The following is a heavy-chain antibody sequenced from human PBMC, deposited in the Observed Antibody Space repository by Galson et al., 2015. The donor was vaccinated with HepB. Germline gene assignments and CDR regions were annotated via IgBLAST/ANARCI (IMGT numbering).Heavy chain of an antibody. CDR1: GYTLSDHY. J-gene: IGHJ5*02. CDR2: INPNSGDA. CDR3: ARGGRIVRDGSGIFIAP. D-gene: IGHD3-10*01. V-gene: IGHV1-2*04. Sequence: SVKVSCKASGYTLSDHYLHWMRQAPGQGLEWMGWINPNSGDASYAPKFQGWVTLTRDTSIATGYMDLKRLTSDDTAVYYCARGGRIVRDGSGIFIAPWGQGTLVTVSS.